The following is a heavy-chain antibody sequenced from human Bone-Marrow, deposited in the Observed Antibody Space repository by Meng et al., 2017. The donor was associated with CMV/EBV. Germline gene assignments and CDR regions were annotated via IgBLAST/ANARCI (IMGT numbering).Heavy chain of an antibody. V-gene: IGHV4-59*04. CDR1: GGSISSYY. CDR3: ARGRLRPDIVVVPAAITRRSWFDP. CDR2: IYHSGST. Sequence: SETLSLTCTVSGGSISSYYWSWIRQPPGKGLEWIGYIYHSGSTYYNPSLKSRVTISVDTSKNQFSLKLSSVTAADTAVYYCARGRLRPDIVVVPAAITRRSWFDPWGQGTLVTFYS. J-gene: IGHJ5*02. D-gene: IGHD2-2*01.